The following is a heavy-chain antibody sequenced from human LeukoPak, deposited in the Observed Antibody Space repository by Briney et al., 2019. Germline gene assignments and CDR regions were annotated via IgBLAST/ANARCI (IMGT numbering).Heavy chain of an antibody. CDR1: AFSVSSNY. Sequence: GGSLRLSCAASAFSVSSNYVSWVRQAPGKGLEWVSAIYSGGSTSYADSVKGRFTISRDKSKNTVYLQMNSLSAEDTAIYYCARDRRGYYYYYGMDVWGQGTTVTVSS. V-gene: IGHV3-53*01. CDR2: IYSGGST. J-gene: IGHJ6*02. CDR3: ARDRRGYYYYYGMDV. D-gene: IGHD2/OR15-2a*01.